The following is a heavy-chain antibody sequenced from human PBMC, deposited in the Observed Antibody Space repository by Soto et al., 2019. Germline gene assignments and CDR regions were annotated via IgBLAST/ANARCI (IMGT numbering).Heavy chain of an antibody. J-gene: IGHJ6*03. Sequence: GGSLRLSCAASGFTFSSYWMSWVRQAPGKGLEWVANIKQDGSEKYYVDSVKGRFTISRDNAKNSLYLQMNSLRAEDTAVYYCARHSSSYYYYYYMDVWGKGTTVTVSS. CDR1: GFTFSSYW. CDR3: ARHSSSYYYYYYMDV. D-gene: IGHD6-6*01. V-gene: IGHV3-7*03. CDR2: IKQDGSEK.